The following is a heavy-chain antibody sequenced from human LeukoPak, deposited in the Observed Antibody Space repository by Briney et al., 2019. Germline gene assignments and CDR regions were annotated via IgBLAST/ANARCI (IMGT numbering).Heavy chain of an antibody. Sequence: ASVKVPCKASGYTFTGYYMHWVRQAPGQGLEWMGWINPNSGGTNYAQKFQGRVTMTRDTSISTAYMELSRLRSDDTAVYYCARGTYSSSWYSFWGQGTLVTVSS. CDR1: GYTFTGYY. D-gene: IGHD6-13*01. J-gene: IGHJ4*02. V-gene: IGHV1-2*02. CDR2: INPNSGGT. CDR3: ARGTYSSSWYSF.